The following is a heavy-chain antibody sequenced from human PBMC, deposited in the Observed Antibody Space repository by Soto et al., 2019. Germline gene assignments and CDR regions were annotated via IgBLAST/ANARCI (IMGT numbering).Heavy chain of an antibody. CDR1: DASITNFF. Sequence: QVQIQESGPGLVTPSDTLSLTCTVSDASITNFFWNWVRQPAGGPLEWIGRLYLGGAPTYNPSLRSRPFISADTSKNQVSLKLTSVTAADTAVYYCAADSGRGGRAFDHWGHGALATVSS. CDR2: LYLGGAP. J-gene: IGHJ4*01. V-gene: IGHV4-4*07. D-gene: IGHD3-10*01. CDR3: AADSGRGGRAFDH.